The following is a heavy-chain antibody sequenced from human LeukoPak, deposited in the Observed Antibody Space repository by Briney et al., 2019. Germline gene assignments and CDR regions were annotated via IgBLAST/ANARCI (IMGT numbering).Heavy chain of an antibody. V-gene: IGHV4-38-2*02. CDR2: LHHSGKT. J-gene: IGHJ4*02. D-gene: IGHD2-15*01. CDR1: GYSISSGYH. Sequence: SETLSLTCTVSGYSISSGYHCVWIRQAPGKGLEWIGSLHHSGKTYYNPSLKSRVTISLDTPEIQFSLKLTSMTAADTAVYYCARGRLDGSYYFDYWGQGTLVAVSS. CDR3: ARGRLDGSYYFDY.